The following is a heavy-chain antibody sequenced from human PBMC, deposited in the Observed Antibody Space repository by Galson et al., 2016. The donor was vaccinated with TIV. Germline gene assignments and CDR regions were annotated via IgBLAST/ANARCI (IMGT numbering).Heavy chain of an antibody. J-gene: IGHJ4*02. CDR3: MTGNKLLGHVVTLWFGVETHF. CDR2: MNPNSGYT. Sequence: SVKVSCKASGYPFSNYDINWVRQATGQGLEWMGWMNPNSGYTGYAQKFQGRVTMTRSASISTAYMELSSLTSEDTDIYYCMTGNKLLGHVVTLWFGVETHFWGQGTLVTVSS. V-gene: IGHV1-8*01. D-gene: IGHD3-10*01. CDR1: GYPFSNYD.